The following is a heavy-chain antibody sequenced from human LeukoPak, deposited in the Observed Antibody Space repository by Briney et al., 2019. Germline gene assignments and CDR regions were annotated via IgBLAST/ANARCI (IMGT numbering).Heavy chain of an antibody. J-gene: IGHJ3*02. Sequence: PGRSLRLSCAASGFTFSSYGMHWVRQAPGKGLEWVAVISYDGSNKYYADSVKGRFTISRDNSKNTLYLQMNSLRAEDTAVYYCAKDGYYDFWSGYYPSDIWGQGTTVTVSS. CDR2: ISYDGSNK. CDR1: GFTFSSYG. D-gene: IGHD3-3*01. V-gene: IGHV3-30*18. CDR3: AKDGYYDFWSGYYPSDI.